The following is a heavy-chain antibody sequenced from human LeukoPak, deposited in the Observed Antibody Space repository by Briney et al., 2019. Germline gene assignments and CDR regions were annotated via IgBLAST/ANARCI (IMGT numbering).Heavy chain of an antibody. Sequence: SETLSLTCTVSGGSISSSSYYWGWIRQPPGKGLEWIGSIYYSGSTYYNPSLKSRVTISVDTSKNQFSLKLSSVTAADTAVYYCARRPKYSSGWYGGYYFDYWGQGTLVTVSS. CDR2: IYYSGST. CDR1: GGSISSSSYY. CDR3: ARRPKYSSGWYGGYYFDY. D-gene: IGHD6-19*01. V-gene: IGHV4-39*01. J-gene: IGHJ4*02.